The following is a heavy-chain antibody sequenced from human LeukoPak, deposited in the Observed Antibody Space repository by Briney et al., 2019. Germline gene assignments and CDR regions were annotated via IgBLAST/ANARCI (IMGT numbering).Heavy chain of an antibody. CDR3: VRTCSGGSCRFDY. CDR1: GFTFSAYW. V-gene: IGHV3-74*01. CDR2: INSDGSST. D-gene: IGHD2-15*01. J-gene: IGHJ4*02. Sequence: GGSLRLSCAASGFTFSAYWMHWVRQVPGKGLVWVSSINSDGSSTGYADSVKGRFTISRDNAKNTLYLQMNSLRAEDTAVYYCVRTCSGGSCRFDYWGQGTLVTVSS.